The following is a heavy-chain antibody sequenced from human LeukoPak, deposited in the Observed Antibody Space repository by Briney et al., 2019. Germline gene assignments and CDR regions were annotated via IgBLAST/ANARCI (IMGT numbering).Heavy chain of an antibody. CDR3: ASSVESDAFDI. CDR2: IYYSGST. Sequence: PSETLSLTCTVSGGSISSYYWSWIRQPPGKGLEWIGYIYYSGSTNYNPSLKSRVTISVDTSKNQFSLKLSSVTAADTAVYYCASSVESDAFDIWGQGTMVTASS. V-gene: IGHV4-59*01. D-gene: IGHD5-24*01. CDR1: GGSISSYY. J-gene: IGHJ3*02.